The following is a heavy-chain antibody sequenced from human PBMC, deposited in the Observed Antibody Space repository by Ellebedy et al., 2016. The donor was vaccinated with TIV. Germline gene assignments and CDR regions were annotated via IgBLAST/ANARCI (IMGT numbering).Heavy chain of an antibody. CDR2: ISAYNGNT. CDR1: GYTFTSYG. J-gene: IGHJ4*02. V-gene: IGHV1-18*01. CDR3: ARAALESRSDY. Sequence: AASVKVSCKASGYTFTSYGISWVRQAPGQGLEWMGWISAYNGNTNYAQKIQGRVTMTTDTSTSTAYMELRSLRSDDTAGYYCARAALESRSDYWGQGTLVTVSS. D-gene: IGHD3-3*01.